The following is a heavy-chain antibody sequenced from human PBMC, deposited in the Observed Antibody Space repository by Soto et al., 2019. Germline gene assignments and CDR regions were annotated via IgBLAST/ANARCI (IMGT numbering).Heavy chain of an antibody. D-gene: IGHD3-22*01. CDR2: ISDSGTGT. Sequence: EVQILESGGGLVQPGGSLRLSCAASGFTFSSSAMYWVRQAPGKGLAWVSGISDSGTGTYYADSVKGRVTISRDNSKNTVYLQMKGLRAEDTAVYYCAKVHTVVIRDAFDIWGQGTMVNVSS. CDR1: GFTFSSSA. J-gene: IGHJ3*02. CDR3: AKVHTVVIRDAFDI. V-gene: IGHV3-23*01.